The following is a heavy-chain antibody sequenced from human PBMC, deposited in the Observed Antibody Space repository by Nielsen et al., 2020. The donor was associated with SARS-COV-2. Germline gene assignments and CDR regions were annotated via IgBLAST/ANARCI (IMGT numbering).Heavy chain of an antibody. CDR1: GYTFTSYY. Sequence: ASVKVSCKASGYTFTSYYMHWVRQAPGQGLEWMGIINPSGGSTSYAQKFQGRVTITADESTSTAYMELSSLRSEDTAVYYCATVIGSNVLRYFDWAYWGQGTLVTVSS. J-gene: IGHJ4*02. D-gene: IGHD3-9*01. CDR2: INPSGGST. V-gene: IGHV1-46*01. CDR3: ATVIGSNVLRYFDWAY.